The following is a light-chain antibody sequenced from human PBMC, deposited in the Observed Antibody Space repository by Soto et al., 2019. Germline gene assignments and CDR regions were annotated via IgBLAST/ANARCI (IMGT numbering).Light chain of an antibody. J-gene: IGKJ2*01. Sequence: DIHITQSPSSRSASVGYRLTISYRPSQSISSYLNWYHQRPGKAPKVLIYATSTLQSGVPSRFSGSGSGTNFTLTISSMQPEDFATYYCQQTYNTPYTFGQGTKVDIK. CDR2: ATS. CDR3: QQTYNTPYT. CDR1: QSISSY. V-gene: IGKV1-39*01.